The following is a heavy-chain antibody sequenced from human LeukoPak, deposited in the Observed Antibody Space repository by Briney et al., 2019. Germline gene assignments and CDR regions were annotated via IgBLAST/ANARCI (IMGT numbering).Heavy chain of an antibody. CDR2: IYYSGST. Sequence: SETLSLTCTVSGGSISSSSYYWGWIRQPPGKGLEWIGSIYYSGSTYYNPSLKSRVTISVDTSKNQFSLKLSSVTAADTAVYYCARGRQWVVPDSDAFDIWGQGTMVTVSS. J-gene: IGHJ3*02. CDR3: ARGRQWVVPDSDAFDI. D-gene: IGHD6-19*01. CDR1: GGSISSSSYY. V-gene: IGHV4-39*01.